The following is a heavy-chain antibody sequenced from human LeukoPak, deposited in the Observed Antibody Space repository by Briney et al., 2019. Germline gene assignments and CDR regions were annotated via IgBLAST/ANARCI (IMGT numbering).Heavy chain of an antibody. CDR2: IYHSGST. CDR1: GGSISSGGYY. J-gene: IGHJ4*02. Sequence: SQTLSLTCTVSGGSISSGGYYWSWIRQPPGKGPEWIGYIYHSGSTYYNPSLKSRVTISVDRSKNQFSLKLSSVTAADTAVYYCAGTYLWDYDSSGYYFHWGQGTLVTVSS. V-gene: IGHV4-30-2*01. D-gene: IGHD3-22*01. CDR3: AGTYLWDYDSSGYYFH.